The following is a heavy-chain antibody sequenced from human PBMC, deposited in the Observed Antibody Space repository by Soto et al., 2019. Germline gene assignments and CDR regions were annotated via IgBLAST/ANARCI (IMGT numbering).Heavy chain of an antibody. J-gene: IGHJ6*02. D-gene: IGHD2-21*02. CDR3: ARDDATYCGGDCYRYFYYGMDV. CDR2: IIPMFPTA. Sequence: SVKVSCKASGGTFSNHAISWVRQAPGQGLEWVGGIIPMFPTANYAQRFQGRVTITADDSTTTVYMELSGLRSEDTAMYYCARDDATYCGGDCYRYFYYGMDVWGQGTTVTVSS. CDR1: GGTFSNHA. V-gene: IGHV1-69*13.